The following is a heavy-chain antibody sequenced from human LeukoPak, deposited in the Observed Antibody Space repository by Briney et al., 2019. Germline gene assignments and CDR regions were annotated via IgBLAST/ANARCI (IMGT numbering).Heavy chain of an antibody. CDR3: AKDDAWLQYNY. Sequence: GGSLRLSCAASVFTFSSYAMSWVREAPGTGVGWVSSISGSVSGTYYTASVKGRFTISRDNSKNTLYLQMNSLRVEDTAVFYCAKDDAWLQYNYWGKGTLVTVSS. CDR1: VFTFSSYA. D-gene: IGHD5-24*01. CDR2: ISGSVSGT. V-gene: IGHV3-23*01. J-gene: IGHJ4*02.